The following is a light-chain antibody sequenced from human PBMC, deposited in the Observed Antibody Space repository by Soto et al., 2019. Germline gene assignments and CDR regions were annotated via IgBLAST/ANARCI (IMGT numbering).Light chain of an antibody. CDR3: SSYTSGSTRVV. CDR1: GSDVGGYNY. V-gene: IGLV2-14*03. CDR2: DVS. J-gene: IGLJ2*01. Sequence: QSALTQPASVSGSHGQSITISCTGTGSDVGGYNYVSWYQQHPGKAPKVMIYDVSKRPSGISNRFSGSKSGNTASLTISGLQIEDEADYYCSSYTSGSTRVVLGGGTKVTVL.